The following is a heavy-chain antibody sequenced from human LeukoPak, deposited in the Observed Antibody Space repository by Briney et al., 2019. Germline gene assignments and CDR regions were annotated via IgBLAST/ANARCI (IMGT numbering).Heavy chain of an antibody. D-gene: IGHD3-22*01. Sequence: GGSLRLSCAASGFTFSNYWMTWVRQAPGKGLEWVANIKQDGSEKYYVDSVKGRFTIARDNAKNSLYLQMNSLRAEDTAVYYCARSETTYYYDSSVYFYYYYGMDVWGQGTTVTVSS. J-gene: IGHJ6*02. CDR3: ARSETTYYYDSSVYFYYYYGMDV. V-gene: IGHV3-7*01. CDR2: IKQDGSEK. CDR1: GFTFSNYW.